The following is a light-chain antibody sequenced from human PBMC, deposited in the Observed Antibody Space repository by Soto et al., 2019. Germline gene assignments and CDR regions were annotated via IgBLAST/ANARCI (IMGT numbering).Light chain of an antibody. CDR3: HQYYYWPHT. J-gene: IGKJ4*01. CDR2: GAS. V-gene: IGKV3-15*01. Sequence: EIVMTQSPATLSVSPGERATLSCRASQSVRSNLAWYQQKRGQAPRLLIYGASNRATGIPARFSGSGSGTEFTLTISSLQSEDFAIYSCHQYYYWPHTFGGGTNVEI. CDR1: QSVRSN.